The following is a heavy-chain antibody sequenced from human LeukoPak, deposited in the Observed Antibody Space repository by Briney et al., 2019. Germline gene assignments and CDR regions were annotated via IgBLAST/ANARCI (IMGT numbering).Heavy chain of an antibody. V-gene: IGHV3-21*01. CDR1: GFTFSSYS. D-gene: IGHD2-15*01. CDR3: ATRPYCSGGSCYRIPTY. CDR2: ISSSSSYI. J-gene: IGHJ4*02. Sequence: KTGGSLRLSCAASGFTFSSYSMNWVRQAPGKGLEWVSSISSSSSYIYYADSVKGRFTISRDNAKNSLYLQMNSLRAEDTAVYYCATRPYCSGGSCYRIPTYWGQGTLVTVSS.